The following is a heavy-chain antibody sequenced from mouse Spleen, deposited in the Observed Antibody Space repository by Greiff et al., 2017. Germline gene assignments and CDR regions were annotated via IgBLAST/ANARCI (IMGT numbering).Heavy chain of an antibody. V-gene: IGHV1-26*01. J-gene: IGHJ1*01. CDR2: INPNNGGT. CDR1: GYTFTDYY. D-gene: IGHD1-1*01. CDR3: AHYYGSSYGYFDV. Sequence: EVQLQQSGPELVKPGASVKISCKASGYTFTDYYMNWVKQSHGKSLEWIGDINPNNGGTSYNQKFKGKATLTVDKSSSTAYMELNSLTSEDSAVYYCAHYYGSSYGYFDVWGAGTTVTVSS.